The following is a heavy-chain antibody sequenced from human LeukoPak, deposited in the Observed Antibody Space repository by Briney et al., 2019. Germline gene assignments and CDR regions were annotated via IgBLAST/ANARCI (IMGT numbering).Heavy chain of an antibody. J-gene: IGHJ4*02. Sequence: GGSLRLSCAASGFTFSSYAMHWVRQAPGKGLEWVAVISYDGSNKYYADSVKGRFTISRDNSKNTLYLQMNSLRAEDTAVYHCARDLDSSGSFDYWGQGTLVTVSS. D-gene: IGHD6-19*01. CDR3: ARDLDSSGSFDY. CDR1: GFTFSSYA. V-gene: IGHV3-30*04. CDR2: ISYDGSNK.